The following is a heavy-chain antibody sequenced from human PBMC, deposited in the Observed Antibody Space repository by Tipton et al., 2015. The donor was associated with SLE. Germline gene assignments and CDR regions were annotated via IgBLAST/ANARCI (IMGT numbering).Heavy chain of an antibody. V-gene: IGHV4-39*07. D-gene: IGHD1-14*01. Sequence: TLSLTCTVSGGSISSSSYYWGWIRQPPGKGLEWIGSIYYSGSTYYNPPLKSRVTISVDTSKNQFSLKLISVTAADTAVYYCARHDSESPFDYWGQGTLVTVSS. CDR2: IYYSGST. J-gene: IGHJ4*02. CDR3: ARHDSESPFDY. CDR1: GGSISSSSYY.